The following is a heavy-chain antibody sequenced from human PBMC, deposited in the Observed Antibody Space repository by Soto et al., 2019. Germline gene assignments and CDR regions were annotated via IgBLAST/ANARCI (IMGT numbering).Heavy chain of an antibody. J-gene: IGHJ5*02. CDR1: GLTFSSYL. D-gene: IGHD3-3*01. CDR3: ARSITTLGVVTISDDNWFDP. V-gene: IGHV3-7*03. Sequence: PGGSLRLSCEASGLTFSSYLITWVRQDPGKGLEWVADIKPDGSEKYYVDSVEGRFTISRDNAKNSIYLEMNSLRVEDTAVYYCARSITTLGVVTISDDNWFDPWGQGTPVTVSS. CDR2: IKPDGSEK.